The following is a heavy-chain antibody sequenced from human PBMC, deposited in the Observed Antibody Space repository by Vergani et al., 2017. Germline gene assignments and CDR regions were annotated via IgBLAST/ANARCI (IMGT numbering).Heavy chain of an antibody. V-gene: IGHV1-46*01. Sequence: QVQVVQSGAEVKKSGASVKVSCKTSGYTFSNYYMHWVRQAPGQGLEWMGIINPSGGHTNYAQKFQGRVTMTRDTSTSTVYMELSSLRSEDTALYYCARGPSRIFTSEPYSFDRWGLGTLVTVSS. CDR3: ARGPSRIFTSEPYSFDR. D-gene: IGHD1-14*01. CDR2: INPSGGHT. J-gene: IGHJ4*02. CDR1: GYTFSNYY.